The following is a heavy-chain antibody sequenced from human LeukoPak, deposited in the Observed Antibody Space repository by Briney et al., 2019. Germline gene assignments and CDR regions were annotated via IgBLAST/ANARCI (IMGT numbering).Heavy chain of an antibody. CDR3: ARGFGDDSSGYYFYYFDY. Sequence: GRSLRLSCAASGFTFSSYGMHWVRQAPGKGLEWVAVISYDGSNKYYADSVKGRFTISRDNSKNTLYLQMNSLRAEDTAVYYCARGFGDDSSGYYFYYFDYWGQGTLVTVSS. V-gene: IGHV3-30*03. J-gene: IGHJ4*02. D-gene: IGHD3-22*01. CDR2: ISYDGSNK. CDR1: GFTFSSYG.